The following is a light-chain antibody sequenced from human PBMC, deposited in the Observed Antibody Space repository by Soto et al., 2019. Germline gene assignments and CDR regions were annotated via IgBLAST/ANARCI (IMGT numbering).Light chain of an antibody. CDR1: QTVSSS. Sequence: EIVLTQSPATLSLSPGERATVSCRASQTVSSSLAWYQQKPGQAPRLLIYEASNRATGIPARFSGSGSGTEFTLTISSLQPDDFATYYCQQYNSYSTFGQGTKVDIK. CDR3: QQYNSYST. CDR2: EAS. V-gene: IGKV3-11*01. J-gene: IGKJ1*01.